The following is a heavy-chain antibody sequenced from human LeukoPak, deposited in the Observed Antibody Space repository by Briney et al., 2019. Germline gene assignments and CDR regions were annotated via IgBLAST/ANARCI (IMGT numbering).Heavy chain of an antibody. J-gene: IGHJ5*02. CDR3: ARDRRYSSSWYAGGGANWFDP. CDR2: IYYSGST. CDR1: GGSISSYY. V-gene: IGHV4-59*12. D-gene: IGHD6-13*01. Sequence: SETLSLTCTVSGGSISSYYWSWIRQPPGKGLEWIGYIYYSGSTYYNPSLKSRVTISVDTSKNQFSLKLSSVTAADTAVYYCARDRRYSSSWYAGGGANWFDPWGQGTLVTVSS.